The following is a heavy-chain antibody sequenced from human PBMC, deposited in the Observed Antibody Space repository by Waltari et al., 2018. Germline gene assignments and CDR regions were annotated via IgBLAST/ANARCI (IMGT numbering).Heavy chain of an antibody. V-gene: IGHV4-61*02. J-gene: IGHJ5*01. CDR1: GVSISSSHSH. CDR2: IYTSGSGSA. D-gene: IGHD2-2*01. CDR3: ATIVPDAMYWLDP. Sequence: QVQLQESGPGLVKPSQTLSLTCSVSGVSISSSHSHWSWLRQPAGKELEWIGYIYTSGSGSATYSPSLKSRVTISIDTSRNEFSLKLTSVTAADTAVYYCATIVPDAMYWLDPWGPGTLVTVSS.